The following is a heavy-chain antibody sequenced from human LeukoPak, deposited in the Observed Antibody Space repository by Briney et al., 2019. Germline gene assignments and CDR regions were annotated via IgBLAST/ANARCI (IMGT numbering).Heavy chain of an antibody. V-gene: IGHV3-21*04. J-gene: IGHJ3*02. CDR3: AKDLLLWFGELSYDAFDI. Sequence: GGSLRLSCAASGFTFSSYSMNWVRQAPGKGLEWVSSISSSSSYIYYADSVKGRFTISRDNAKNSLYLQMNSLRAEDTAVYYCAKDLLLWFGELSYDAFDIWGQGTMVTVSS. CDR2: ISSSSSYI. CDR1: GFTFSSYS. D-gene: IGHD3-10*01.